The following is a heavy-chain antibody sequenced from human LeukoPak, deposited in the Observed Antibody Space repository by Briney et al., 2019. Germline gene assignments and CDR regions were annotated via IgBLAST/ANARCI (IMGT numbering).Heavy chain of an antibody. CDR2: ISGSGGTT. D-gene: IGHD2-15*01. V-gene: IGHV3-23*01. J-gene: IGHJ4*02. CDR1: GFTFNNYA. Sequence: GGSLRLSCAASGFTFNNYAMTWVRQAPGKGLEWVSAISGSGGTTLYADSVKGRFTISRDNSKSTLYLQMNSLRAEDTAVYYCADITWTRGQSFDNWGQGTLVTVSA. CDR3: ADITWTRGQSFDN.